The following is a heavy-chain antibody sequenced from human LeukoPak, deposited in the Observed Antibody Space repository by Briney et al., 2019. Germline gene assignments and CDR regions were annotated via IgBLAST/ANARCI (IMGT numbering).Heavy chain of an antibody. CDR1: GYTFTNYA. D-gene: IGHD2-21*01. J-gene: IGHJ4*02. V-gene: IGHV7-4-1*02. CDR2: INTGTGNP. Sequence: GASVKVSRKTSGYTFTNYAINWVRQAPGQGLEFMGWINTGTGNPTYAQDFKGRFVFSLDTSVSTAYLQISILKPEDTAVYYCASMGSYSFDYWGQGTLVTVSS. CDR3: ASMGSYSFDY.